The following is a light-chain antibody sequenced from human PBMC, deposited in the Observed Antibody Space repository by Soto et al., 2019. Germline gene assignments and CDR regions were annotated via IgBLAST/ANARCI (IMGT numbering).Light chain of an antibody. CDR2: DVS. CDR3: SQYTSSSTRV. J-gene: IGLJ2*01. V-gene: IGLV2-14*01. CDR1: SSDVGGYNY. Sequence: QSALTQPASVSGSPGQSITISCTGTSSDVGGYNYVSWYQQHPGKAPKLMIYDVSNRPSGVSNRFSGSKSGNTASLTISGLQAEDEADYSCSQYTSSSTRVFGGGTKDTVL.